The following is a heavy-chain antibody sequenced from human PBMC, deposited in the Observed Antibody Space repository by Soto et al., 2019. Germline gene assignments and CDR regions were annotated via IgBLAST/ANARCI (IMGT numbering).Heavy chain of an antibody. V-gene: IGHV3-11*01. D-gene: IGHD6-13*01. CDR1: GFTFSDYY. J-gene: IGHJ4*02. Sequence: GWSLRLSCAASGFTFSDYYMSWIRQAPGKGLEWVSYISSSGSTIYYADSVKGRFTISRDNAKNTLYLQMNSLRAEDTAVYYCATASTAGTWYFDYWGQGALVTVSS. CDR3: ATASTAGTWYFDY. CDR2: ISSSGSTI.